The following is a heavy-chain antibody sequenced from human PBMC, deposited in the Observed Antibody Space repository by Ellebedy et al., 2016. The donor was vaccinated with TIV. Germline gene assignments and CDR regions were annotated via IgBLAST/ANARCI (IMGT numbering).Heavy chain of an antibody. J-gene: IGHJ6*02. CDR1: GFTFSNYE. D-gene: IGHD2-15*01. CDR2: ISSSGSSI. Sequence: GESLKISCAASGFTFSNYEMNWVRRAPGKGLEWVSYISSSGSSIYYADSVKGRFTISRDNAKNSLYLQLNSLRAEDTAVYHCARDGVVVVAATAGFYYYGMDVWGQGTTVAVSS. CDR3: ARDGVVVVAATAGFYYYGMDV. V-gene: IGHV3-48*03.